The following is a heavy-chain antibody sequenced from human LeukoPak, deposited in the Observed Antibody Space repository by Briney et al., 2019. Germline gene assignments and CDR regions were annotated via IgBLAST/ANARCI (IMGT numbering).Heavy chain of an antibody. Sequence: ASVKVSCKASGYTFTGYYMHWVRQAPGQGLEWMGIINPSGGSTSYAQKFQGRVTMTRDMSTSTVYMELSSLRSEDTAVYYCAKRLWGLYYFDYWGQGTLVTVSS. CDR2: INPSGGST. V-gene: IGHV1-46*01. CDR3: AKRLWGLYYFDY. D-gene: IGHD5-18*01. CDR1: GYTFTGYY. J-gene: IGHJ4*02.